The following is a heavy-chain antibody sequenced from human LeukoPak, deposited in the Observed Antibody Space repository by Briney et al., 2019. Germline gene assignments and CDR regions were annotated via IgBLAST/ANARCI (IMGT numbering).Heavy chain of an antibody. Sequence: GGSLRLSCAASGFTFSSYAMHWVRQAPGKGLEWVAVISYDGSNKYYADSVKGRFTISRDNSKNTLYLQMNSLRAEDTAVYYCARDLEVAVAAPGIGFDYWGQGTLVTVS. CDR2: ISYDGSNK. CDR3: ARDLEVAVAAPGIGFDY. CDR1: GFTFSSYA. J-gene: IGHJ4*02. V-gene: IGHV3-30-3*01. D-gene: IGHD6-19*01.